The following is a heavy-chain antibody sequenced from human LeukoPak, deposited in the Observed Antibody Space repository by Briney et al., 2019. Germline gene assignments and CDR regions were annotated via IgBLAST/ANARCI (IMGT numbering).Heavy chain of an antibody. V-gene: IGHV4-59*01. CDR1: GFTFGDYP. CDR2: IYYSGST. J-gene: IGHJ5*02. D-gene: IGHD6-6*01. CDR3: ARGPGQLVRTPPRGWFDP. Sequence: PGGSLRLSCTASGFTFGDYPMSWVRQAPGKGLEWIGYIYYSGSTNYNPSLKSRVTISVDTSKNQFSLKLSSVTAADTAVYYCARGPGQLVRTPPRGWFDPWGQGTLVTVSS.